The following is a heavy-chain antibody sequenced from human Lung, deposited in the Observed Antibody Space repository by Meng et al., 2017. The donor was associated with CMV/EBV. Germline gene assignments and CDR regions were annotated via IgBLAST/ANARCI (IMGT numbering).Heavy chain of an antibody. CDR3: ARGSRDEAFQH. CDR2: IYTSGST. V-gene: IGHV4-4*07. CDR1: GGPISSYY. J-gene: IGHJ1*01. D-gene: IGHD5-24*01. Sequence: QWRLQEAGPGMVKPSETLSPTFTVAGGPISSYYWSWIRQPAGKGLEWIGRIYTSGSTNYNPSLKSRVTMSVDTSKNQFSLKLSSVTAADTAVYYCARGSRDEAFQHWGQGTLVTVSS.